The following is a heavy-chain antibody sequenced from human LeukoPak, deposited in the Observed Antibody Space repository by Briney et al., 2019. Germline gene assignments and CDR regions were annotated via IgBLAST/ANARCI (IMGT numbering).Heavy chain of an antibody. D-gene: IGHD6-13*01. Sequence: ASVKVSCKASGYTFTGYYMHWVRQAPGQGLEWMGWINPNSGGTNYAQKFQGRVTMTRDTSISTAYMELSRLRSDDTAVYYCARVQLAFPYYYYGMDVWGQGTTVTVSS. V-gene: IGHV1-2*02. CDR3: ARVQLAFPYYYYGMDV. CDR1: GYTFTGYY. J-gene: IGHJ6*02. CDR2: INPNSGGT.